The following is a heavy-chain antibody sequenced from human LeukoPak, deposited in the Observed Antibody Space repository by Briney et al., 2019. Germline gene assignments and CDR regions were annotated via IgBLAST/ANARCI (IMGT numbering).Heavy chain of an antibody. V-gene: IGHV3-30-3*01. J-gene: IGHJ4*02. CDR2: ISYDGSNK. CDR3: ASTPTDY. CDR1: GFTFSSYA. Sequence: GGSLRLSCAASGFTFSSYAMHWVRQAPGKGLEWVAVISYDGSNKYYADSVKGRFTISRDNSKNTLYLQMNSLRAGDTAVYYCASTPTDYWGQGTLVTVSS.